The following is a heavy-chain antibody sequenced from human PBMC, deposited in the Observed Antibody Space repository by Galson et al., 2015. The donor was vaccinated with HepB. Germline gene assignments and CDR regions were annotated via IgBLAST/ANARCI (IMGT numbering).Heavy chain of an antibody. CDR1: GYTFTSHG. V-gene: IGHV1-18*04. CDR3: ARILGERGLDH. CDR2: ISAYNGNT. D-gene: IGHD3-16*01. Sequence: SVKVSCKASGYTFTSHGISWVRQAPGQGLEWMGWISAYNGNTKYAQKLQGRVTLTTDTSTSTVYMELRSLISDDTAMYYCARILGERGLDHWGQGTLVTVSS. J-gene: IGHJ5*02.